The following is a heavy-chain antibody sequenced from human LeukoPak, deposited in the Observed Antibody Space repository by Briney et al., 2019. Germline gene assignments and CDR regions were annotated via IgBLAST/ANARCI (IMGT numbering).Heavy chain of an antibody. J-gene: IGHJ4*02. D-gene: IGHD5-18*01. Sequence: SETLSLTCTVSGDSISSYYWTWIRQPPGKGLEWIGYIYYSGTTNYNPSLKSRVTISVDTSKNQFSLELSSVTAADTAVYYCARQDTGMPTDYWGQGTLVTVSS. CDR2: IYYSGTT. CDR3: ARQDTGMPTDY. CDR1: GDSISSYY. V-gene: IGHV4-59*08.